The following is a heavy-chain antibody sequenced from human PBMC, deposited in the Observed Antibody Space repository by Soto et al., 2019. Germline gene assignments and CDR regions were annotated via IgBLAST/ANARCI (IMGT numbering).Heavy chain of an antibody. CDR2: IYYSGRT. CDR3: ARAWADGYSSGWLDY. J-gene: IGHJ4*02. V-gene: IGHV4-31*03. Sequence: QVQLQESGPGLVKPSQTLSLTCTVSGGSISSGGDYWSWIRQHPGKGLEWIGYIYYSGRTYYNPSLKSRVSVSVDTSKNQFSLKLSSVTAADTAVYYCARAWADGYSSGWLDYWGEGTLVTVSS. CDR1: GGSISSGGDY. D-gene: IGHD6-19*01.